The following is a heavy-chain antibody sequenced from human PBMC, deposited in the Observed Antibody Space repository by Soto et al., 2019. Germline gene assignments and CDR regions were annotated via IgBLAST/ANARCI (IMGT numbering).Heavy chain of an antibody. Sequence: PSETLSLTCTVSDASMNAFYWSWIRLPPGKGLEWIGYIFHSGSTIYNPSLKSRVTMSISTSKNQFSLNLDSVTASDTAVYFCAGFNCNDWDYFDLWGQGTLVTVSS. J-gene: IGHJ4*02. CDR2: IFHSGST. V-gene: IGHV4-4*09. D-gene: IGHD1-1*01. CDR3: AGFNCNDWDYFDL. CDR1: DASMNAFY.